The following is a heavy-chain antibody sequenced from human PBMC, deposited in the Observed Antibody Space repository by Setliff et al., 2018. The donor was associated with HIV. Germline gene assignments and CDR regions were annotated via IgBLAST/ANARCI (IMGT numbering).Heavy chain of an antibody. Sequence: SETLSLTCTVSGGSISSYYWSWIRQPPGKGLEWIGYIYTSGSTNYNPSLKSRVTISVDTSKNQFSLKLSSVTAADTAVHYCGGGQKWLAFDSWGQGTLVTVSS. CDR3: GGGQKWLAFDS. D-gene: IGHD5-18*01. CDR2: IYTSGST. CDR1: GGSISSYY. V-gene: IGHV4-4*08. J-gene: IGHJ4*02.